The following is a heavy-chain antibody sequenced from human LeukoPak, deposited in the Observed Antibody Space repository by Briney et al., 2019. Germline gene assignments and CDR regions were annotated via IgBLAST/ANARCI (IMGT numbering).Heavy chain of an antibody. CDR3: ARERGYSGHDSFDY. V-gene: IGHV1-18*01. D-gene: IGHD5-12*01. CDR1: GYTFTSYG. J-gene: IGHJ4*02. CDR2: ISAYNGNT. Sequence: ASVKVSCKASGYTFTSYGISWVRQAPGQGLEWMGWISAYNGNTNYAQKLQGRVTITRDTSASTTYMDLSSLRSEDTAVYYCARERGYSGHDSFDYWGQGTLVTASS.